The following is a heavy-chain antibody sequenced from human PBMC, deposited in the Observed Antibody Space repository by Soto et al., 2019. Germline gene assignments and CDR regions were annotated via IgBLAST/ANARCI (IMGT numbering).Heavy chain of an antibody. Sequence: GGSLRLSCAASGFTFDDYTMHWVRQAPGKGLEWVSLISWDGGSTYYADSVKGRFTISRDNAKNSLYLQMNSLRAEDTAVYYCARDVRKTASPNWFDPWGQGTLVTAPQ. CDR1: GFTFDDYT. V-gene: IGHV3-43*01. J-gene: IGHJ5*02. CDR3: ARDVRKTASPNWFDP. CDR2: ISWDGGST.